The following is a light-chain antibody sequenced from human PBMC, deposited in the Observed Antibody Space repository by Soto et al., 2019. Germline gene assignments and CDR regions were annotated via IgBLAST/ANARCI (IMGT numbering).Light chain of an antibody. CDR1: NSDVGNYNL. V-gene: IGLV2-14*02. J-gene: IGLJ1*01. Sequence: QSALTQPASVSGSPGQWITISCAGTNSDVGNYNLVSWYQQHPGKAPKLMIYAVSNRPSGVSNRFSGSKSGNTASLTISGLQAEDEADYYCSSYTSSSTLEVFGTGTKVTVL. CDR2: AVS. CDR3: SSYTSSSTLEV.